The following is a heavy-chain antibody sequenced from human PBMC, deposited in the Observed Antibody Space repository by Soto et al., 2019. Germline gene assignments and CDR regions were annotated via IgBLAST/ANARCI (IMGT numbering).Heavy chain of an antibody. J-gene: IGHJ6*03. CDR3: AKDWDYGEGGYYYYMDV. V-gene: IGHV3-9*01. CDR2: ISWNSGSI. CDR1: GFTFDDYA. D-gene: IGHD4-17*01. Sequence: PGGSLRLSCAASGFTFDDYAMHWVRQAPGKGLEWVSGISWNSGSIGYADSVKGRFTISRDNAKNSLYLQMNSLRAEDTALYYCAKDWDYGEGGYYYYMDVWGKGTTVTVSS.